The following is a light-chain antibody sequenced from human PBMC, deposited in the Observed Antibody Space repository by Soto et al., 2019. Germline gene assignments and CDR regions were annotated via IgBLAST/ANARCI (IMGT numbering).Light chain of an antibody. V-gene: IGKV3-15*01. CDR3: QQYNNWPQT. CDR2: DAS. Sequence: ETMMTQSPDTLSVSLGERATLSCRASQSLRSSLAWYQQKPGQAPRLLIYDASTRATGIPARFSGSGSGTDFTLTISGLQSEDFAVYYCQQYNNWPQTFGQETKVEIK. J-gene: IGKJ1*01. CDR1: QSLRSS.